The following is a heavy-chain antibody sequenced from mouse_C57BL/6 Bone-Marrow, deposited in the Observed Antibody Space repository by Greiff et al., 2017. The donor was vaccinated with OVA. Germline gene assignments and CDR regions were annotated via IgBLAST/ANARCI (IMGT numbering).Heavy chain of an antibody. V-gene: IGHV1-26*01. J-gene: IGHJ2*01. CDR1: GYTFTDYY. Sequence: EVQLQQSGPELVKPGASVKISCKASGYTFTDYYMNWVKQSHGKSLEWIGDINPNNGGTSYNQKFKGKATLTVDKSSSTAYMELRSLTSEDSAVYYCARYYSNYLYYFDYWGQGTTLTGSS. D-gene: IGHD2-5*01. CDR2: INPNNGGT. CDR3: ARYYSNYLYYFDY.